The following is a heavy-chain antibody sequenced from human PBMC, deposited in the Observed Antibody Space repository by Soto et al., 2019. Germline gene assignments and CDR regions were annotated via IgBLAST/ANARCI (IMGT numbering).Heavy chain of an antibody. CDR3: ARALAKYDILTGYEYYYYYSMDV. V-gene: IGHV1-18*01. D-gene: IGHD3-9*01. CDR1: GYTFTSYG. CDR2: ISAYNGNT. J-gene: IGHJ6*02. Sequence: ASVKVSCKASGYTFTSYGISWVRQAPGQGLEWMGWISAYNGNTNYAQKLQGRVTMTTDTSTSTAYMELRSLRSDDTAVYYCARALAKYDILTGYEYYYYYSMDVWGQGTTVTVSS.